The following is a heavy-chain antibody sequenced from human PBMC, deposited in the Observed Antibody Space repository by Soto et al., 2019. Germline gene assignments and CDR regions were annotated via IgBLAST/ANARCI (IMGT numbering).Heavy chain of an antibody. D-gene: IGHD2-2*01. V-gene: IGHV4-39*01. J-gene: IGHJ5*02. CDR2: ISYSGST. Sequence: QLQLQESGPVLVKPSETLSLTCSVSGGSMSTSSYYWGWIRQPPGKGLEWIGTISYSGSTNYNPSLKSRVTISVDASKNQFSLKLISVIAADTAVYYCARQPRISTIWYPLNPWGQGTLVTVSS. CDR3: ARQPRISTIWYPLNP. CDR1: GGSMSTSSYY.